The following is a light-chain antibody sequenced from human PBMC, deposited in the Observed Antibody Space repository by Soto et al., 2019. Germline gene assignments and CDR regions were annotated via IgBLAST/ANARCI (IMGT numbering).Light chain of an antibody. V-gene: IGKV1-33*01. Sequence: DIQMTQSPSSLSASVGDRVTITCQASQDISNYLNWYQQKPGKAPKLLIYDASNLKTGVPSRFSGSGSGTDSTFTISSLQPEDIATYYCQQYDNLPYTFGQGTKLEIK. CDR2: DAS. CDR1: QDISNY. J-gene: IGKJ2*01. CDR3: QQYDNLPYT.